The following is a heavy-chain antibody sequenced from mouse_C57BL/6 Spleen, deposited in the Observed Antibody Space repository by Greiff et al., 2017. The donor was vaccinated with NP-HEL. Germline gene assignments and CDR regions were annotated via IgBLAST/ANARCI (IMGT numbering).Heavy chain of an antibody. CDR2: INPNNGGT. CDR3: ARRYGRGYFDV. J-gene: IGHJ1*03. V-gene: IGHV1-18*01. Sequence: VQLKQSGPELVKPGASVKIPCKASGYTFTDYNMDWVKQSHGKSLEWIGDINPNNGGTIYNQKFKGKATLTVDKSSSTAYMELRSLTSEDTAVYYCARRYGRGYFDVWGTGTTVTVSS. D-gene: IGHD1-1*01. CDR1: GYTFTDYN.